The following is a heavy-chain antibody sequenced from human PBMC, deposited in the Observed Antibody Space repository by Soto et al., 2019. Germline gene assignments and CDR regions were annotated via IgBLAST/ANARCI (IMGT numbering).Heavy chain of an antibody. V-gene: IGHV3-23*01. CDR3: AKDGLVRGVIIVYNWSDP. CDR2: ISGSGGST. CDR1: GFTFSSYA. Sequence: EVQLLESGGGLVQPGGSLRLSCAASGFTFSSYAMSWVRQAPGKGLEWVSAISGSGGSTYYADSVKGRFTISRDNSKNTLYLQMNSLRAEDTAVYYCAKDGLVRGVIIVYNWSDPWGQGTLVTVSS. D-gene: IGHD3-10*01. J-gene: IGHJ5*02.